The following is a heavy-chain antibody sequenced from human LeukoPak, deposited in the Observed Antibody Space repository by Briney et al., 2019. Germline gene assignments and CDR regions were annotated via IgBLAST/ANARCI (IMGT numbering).Heavy chain of an antibody. Sequence: ASVKVSCKASGYTVTSYGISWVRQAPGQGLEWMGWISAYNGNTNYAQKLQGRVTMTTDTSTSTAYMELRSLRSDDTAVYYCARDRYCSGGSCYSRGFDPWGQGTLVTVSS. CDR3: ARDRYCSGGSCYSRGFDP. D-gene: IGHD2-15*01. V-gene: IGHV1-18*01. CDR2: ISAYNGNT. J-gene: IGHJ5*02. CDR1: GYTVTSYG.